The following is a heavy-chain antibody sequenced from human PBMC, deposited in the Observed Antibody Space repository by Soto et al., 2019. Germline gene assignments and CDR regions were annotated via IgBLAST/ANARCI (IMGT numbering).Heavy chain of an antibody. Sequence: PGGSRIRSFAAPPCTFRIYGLSWFRQPPPKGLEWVSAISGSGGSTYYADSVKGRFTISRDNSKNTLYLQMNSVRAEATAVYYCAKVVMAPLYFDYWRRGPMGAVSS. D-gene: IGHD2-21*01. CDR3: AKVVMAPLYFDY. CDR2: ISGSGGST. J-gene: IGHJ4*02. CDR1: PCTFRIYG. V-gene: IGHV3-23*01.